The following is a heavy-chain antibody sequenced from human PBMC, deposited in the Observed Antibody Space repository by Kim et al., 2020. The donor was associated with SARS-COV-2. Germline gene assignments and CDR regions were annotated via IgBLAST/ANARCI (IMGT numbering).Heavy chain of an antibody. CDR2: ISYDGSNK. J-gene: IGHJ4*02. CDR3: ARDPGMAY. V-gene: IGHV3-30*04. CDR1: GFTFSSYA. Sequence: GGSLRLSCAASGFTFSSYAMHWVRQAPGKGLEWVAVISYDGSNKYYADSVKGRFTISRDNSKNTLYLQMNSLRAEDTAVYYCARDPGMAYWGQGTLVTVSS.